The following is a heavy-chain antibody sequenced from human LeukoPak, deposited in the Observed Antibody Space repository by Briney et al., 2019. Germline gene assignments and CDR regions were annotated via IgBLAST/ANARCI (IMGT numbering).Heavy chain of an antibody. CDR2: ISYSGST. J-gene: IGHJ4*02. CDR3: ARGKGYDY. D-gene: IGHD6-13*01. CDR1: GGSISSYY. Sequence: SETLSLTRTVSGGSISSYYWGWIRQPPGKGLEWIGYISYSGSTNFNPSLKSRVTISVDTSKNQFSLKLSSVTAADTAVYYCARGKGYDYWGQGTLVTVSS. V-gene: IGHV4-59*01.